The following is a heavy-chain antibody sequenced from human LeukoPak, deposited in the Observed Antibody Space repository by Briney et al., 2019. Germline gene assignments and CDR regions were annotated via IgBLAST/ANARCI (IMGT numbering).Heavy chain of an antibody. Sequence: SETLSLTCAAYGGSFSGYYWSWIRQPPGKGLEWIGEINHSGSTNYNPSLKSQVTISVDTSKNQFSLKLSSVTAADTAVYYCARARQNYFDYWGQGTLVTVSS. CDR1: GGSFSGYY. CDR3: ARARQNYFDY. CDR2: INHSGST. V-gene: IGHV4-34*01. J-gene: IGHJ4*02.